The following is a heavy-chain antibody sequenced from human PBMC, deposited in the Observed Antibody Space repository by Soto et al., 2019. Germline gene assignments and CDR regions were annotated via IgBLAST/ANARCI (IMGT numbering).Heavy chain of an antibody. Sequence: GGSLRLSCVASGFTFSNAWMSWVRQAPGKGLEWVGRVKSKTDGGTTDYAAPVKGRFTVSRDDSKNTLYLQMDSLKTEDTAVYSCTTDPGQWLINWGQGTLVTVS. J-gene: IGHJ4*02. D-gene: IGHD6-19*01. V-gene: IGHV3-15*01. CDR2: VKSKTDGGTT. CDR3: TTDPGQWLIN. CDR1: GFTFSNAW.